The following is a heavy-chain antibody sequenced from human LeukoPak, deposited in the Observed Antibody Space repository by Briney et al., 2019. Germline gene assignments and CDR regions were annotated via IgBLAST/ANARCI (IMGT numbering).Heavy chain of an antibody. Sequence: ASVKVSSKASGYTFTGYYMHWVRQAPGQGLEWMGWINPNSGGTNYAQKFQGRVTMTRDTSISTAYMELSRLRSDDTAVYYCARVLAVRRCRWFDPWGQGTLVTVSS. CDR3: ARVLAVRRCRWFDP. J-gene: IGHJ5*02. CDR1: GYTFTGYY. V-gene: IGHV1-2*02. CDR2: INPNSGGT. D-gene: IGHD2-8*01.